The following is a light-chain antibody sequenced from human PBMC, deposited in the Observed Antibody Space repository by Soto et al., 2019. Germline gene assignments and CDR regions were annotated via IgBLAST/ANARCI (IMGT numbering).Light chain of an antibody. Sequence: QSALTQPASASGTPGQRVTISCSGSNSNIGSNTVNWYQHLPGTAPKLLIYSNNQRPSGVPDRFSGSGSGTSASLAISGLQSEDEASYYCAAWDDSLNGPVFGGGTKLTVL. CDR2: SNN. CDR3: AAWDDSLNGPV. V-gene: IGLV1-44*01. J-gene: IGLJ2*01. CDR1: NSNIGSNT.